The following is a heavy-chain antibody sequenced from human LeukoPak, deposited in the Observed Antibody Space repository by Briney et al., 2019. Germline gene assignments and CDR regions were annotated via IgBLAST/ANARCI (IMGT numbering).Heavy chain of an antibody. CDR3: ARVSDMGYYYYGMDV. D-gene: IGHD2-15*01. CDR1: GDSISSYY. CDR2: IYYSGIT. V-gene: IGHV4-59*01. Sequence: PSETPSLTCTVSGDSISSYYWYWFRQPPGKELEWIACIYYSGITHYNPSLKSRVTISLDTSKNQFSLKLTSVTAADTAVYYCARVSDMGYYYYGMDVWGQGTTVTVSS. J-gene: IGHJ6*02.